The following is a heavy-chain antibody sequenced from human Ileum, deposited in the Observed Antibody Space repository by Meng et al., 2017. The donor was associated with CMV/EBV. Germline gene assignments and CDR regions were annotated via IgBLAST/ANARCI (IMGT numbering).Heavy chain of an antibody. Sequence: LQVLGSWGGLVQHGGSLRLSCPASGLTIITYDMIWVRQAPGKGLEWVSTISASGAGTYYADSVKGRFTISRDPSKNTLYLQMNSLTTEDTAVYFCVTNSGGLGYWGHGTLVTVSS. CDR1: GLTIITYD. J-gene: IGHJ4*01. CDR2: ISASGAGT. D-gene: IGHD6-19*01. V-gene: IGHV3-23*01. CDR3: VTNSGGLGY.